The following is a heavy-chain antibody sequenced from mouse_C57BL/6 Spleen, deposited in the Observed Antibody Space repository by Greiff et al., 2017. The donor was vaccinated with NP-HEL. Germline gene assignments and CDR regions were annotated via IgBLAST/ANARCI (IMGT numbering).Heavy chain of an antibody. CDR2: IYPGSGST. Sequence: VQLQQPGAELVKPGASVKMSCKASGYTFTSYWITWVKQRPGQGLEWIGDIYPGSGSTNYNEKFKSKATLTVDTSSSTAYMQLSSLTSEDSAVYYCARRDGYYSAWFAYWGQGTLVTVSA. CDR1: GYTFTSYW. V-gene: IGHV1-55*01. CDR3: ARRDGYYSAWFAY. D-gene: IGHD2-3*01. J-gene: IGHJ3*01.